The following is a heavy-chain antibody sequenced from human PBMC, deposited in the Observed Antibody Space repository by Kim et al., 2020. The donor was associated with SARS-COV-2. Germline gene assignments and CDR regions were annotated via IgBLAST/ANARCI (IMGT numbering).Heavy chain of an antibody. CDR3: ARRTPGIID. J-gene: IGHJ4*02. V-gene: IGHV3-73*01. CDR2: IRSKADSYAT. Sequence: GGSLRLSCAASGFTFSASAIHWVRQASGKGLEWVGRIRSKADSYATSHAASVEGRFTISRDESKNTAYLQMNSLKIEDTALYYCARRTPGIIDWGQGTLVTVSS. D-gene: IGHD1-20*01. CDR1: GFTFSASA.